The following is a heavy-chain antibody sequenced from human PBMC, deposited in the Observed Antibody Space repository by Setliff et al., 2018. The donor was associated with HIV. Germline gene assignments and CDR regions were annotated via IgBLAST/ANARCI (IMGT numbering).Heavy chain of an antibody. D-gene: IGHD4-17*01. Sequence: GSGPTLVNPTQTLTLTCTFSGFSLSTSGVGVGWIRQPPGKALEWLGVIYWDGGKRYSPPLKTRLTITKDTSKDQVVLTMTNMDPVDTATYYCAHRRSTITVATIFDYWGRGTLVTGSS. J-gene: IGHJ4*02. CDR3: AHRRSTITVATIFDY. V-gene: IGHV2-5*02. CDR2: IYWDGGK. CDR1: GFSLSTSGVG.